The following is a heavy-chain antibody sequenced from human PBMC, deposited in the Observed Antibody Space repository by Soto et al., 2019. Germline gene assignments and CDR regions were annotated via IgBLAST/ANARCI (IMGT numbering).Heavy chain of an antibody. D-gene: IGHD3-22*01. V-gene: IGHV1-18*01. J-gene: IGHJ3*02. CDR2: ISAYNGNT. Sequence: ASVKVSCKASGYTFTSYGISWVRQAPGQGLEWMGWISAYNGNTNYAQKLQGRVTMTTDTSTSTAYMELRSLRSDDTAVYYCARDMYDYYDSSGYSDAFDIWSQGTMVTVSS. CDR1: GYTFTSYG. CDR3: ARDMYDYYDSSGYSDAFDI.